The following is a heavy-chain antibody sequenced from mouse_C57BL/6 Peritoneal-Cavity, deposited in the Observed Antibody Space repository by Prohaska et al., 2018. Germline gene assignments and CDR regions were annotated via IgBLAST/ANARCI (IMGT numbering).Heavy chain of an antibody. Sequence: EVQLLETGGGLVQPGGSRGLSCEGSGFTFSGFWMSWVRQTPGKTLEWVGEINSVGRAINDAPSIKDRFTIFRDNDNSTLYLQLSKVRAEDTATYFCKRYGNYWYFDVWGTGTTVTVSS. CDR3: KRYGNYWYFDV. D-gene: IGHD2-1*01. J-gene: IGHJ1*03. V-gene: IGHV11-2*01. CDR2: INSVGRAI. CDR1: GFTFSGFW.